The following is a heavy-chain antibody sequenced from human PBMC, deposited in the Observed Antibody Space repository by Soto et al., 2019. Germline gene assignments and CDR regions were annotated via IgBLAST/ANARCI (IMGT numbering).Heavy chain of an antibody. Sequence: QVQLQESAPGLVKSSETLSLTCTVSGDSMTSYYWTWIRQSPGKGLEWIGYIYSSGNTNYNPSLKSRVTISVDTSNNQFSLKLTSMTAADSAVYYCARGGGWLPDLWGQGTLVTVST. CDR1: GDSMTSYY. D-gene: IGHD3-22*01. CDR2: IYSSGNT. V-gene: IGHV4-59*01. CDR3: ARGGGWLPDL. J-gene: IGHJ4*02.